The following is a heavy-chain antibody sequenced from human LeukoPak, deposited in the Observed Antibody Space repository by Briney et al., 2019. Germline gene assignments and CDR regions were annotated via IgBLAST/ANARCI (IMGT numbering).Heavy chain of an antibody. CDR2: ISGNGDNT. CDR3: VRGTGY. Sequence: PGGSLRLSCSVSGLTFSTYVMHWVRQAPGKGLEYVSAISGNGDNTYYADSVKGRFTISRDNSKNTLYLSSLRADDTAVYYCVRGTGYWGQGTLVTVSS. CDR1: GLTFSTYV. V-gene: IGHV3-64D*06. J-gene: IGHJ4*02.